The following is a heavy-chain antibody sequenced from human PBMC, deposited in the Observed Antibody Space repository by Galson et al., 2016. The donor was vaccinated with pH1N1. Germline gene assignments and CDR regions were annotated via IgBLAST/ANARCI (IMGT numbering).Heavy chain of an antibody. CDR3: GRGVIDYVVWGGYQDDAAFGI. V-gene: IGHV6-1*01. CDR2: TYYRSKWYN. J-gene: IGHJ3*02. Sequence: CAISGDSVSSNSATWNWIRQSPSRGLEWLGRTYYRSKWYNDYAESVKSRIIISRDTSKNQLSLQLNSVTPADTAVYHCGRGVIDYVVWGGYQDDAAFGIWGRGSMVMVSS. CDR1: GDSVSSNSAT. D-gene: IGHD3-3*01.